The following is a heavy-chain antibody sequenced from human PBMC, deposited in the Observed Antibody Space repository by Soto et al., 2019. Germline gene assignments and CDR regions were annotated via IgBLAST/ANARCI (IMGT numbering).Heavy chain of an antibody. D-gene: IGHD3-10*01. CDR3: ARDITMVRGVTSGYGMDV. J-gene: IGHJ6*02. CDR1: GFTFSSYA. CDR2: ISYDGSNK. V-gene: IGHV3-30-3*01. Sequence: GGSLRLSCAASGFTFSSYAMHWVRQAPGKGLEWVAVISYDGSNKYYADSVKGRFTISRDNSKSTLYLQMNSLRAEDTAVYYCARDITMVRGVTSGYGMDVWGQGTTVTVSS.